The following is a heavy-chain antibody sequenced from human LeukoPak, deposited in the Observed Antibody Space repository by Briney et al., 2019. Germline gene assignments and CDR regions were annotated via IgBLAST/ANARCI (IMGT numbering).Heavy chain of an antibody. V-gene: IGHV4-34*01. Sequence: SETLSLTCAVYGGSFSGYYWSWIRQPPGKGLEWIGEINDIGNTNYDPSLRSRVTISVATSKNQFSLSLTSATAADTAVYFCARLGSVGYYNYQYMDIWGNGTTVTVSS. CDR2: INDIGNT. CDR1: GGSFSGYY. CDR3: ARLGSVGYYNYQYMDI. J-gene: IGHJ6*03. D-gene: IGHD3-10*01.